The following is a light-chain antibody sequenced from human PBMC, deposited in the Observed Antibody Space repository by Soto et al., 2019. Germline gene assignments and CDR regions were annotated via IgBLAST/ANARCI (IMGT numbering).Light chain of an antibody. Sequence: DIQMTQSPSSLSASVGDRVTITCRASHGISNYLAWYQQKTGKVPKLLIYAASTLQSGVPSRFSGSVSGTDFTLTISSLQPEDVATYYCQKYNSAPRTFGQGTKVEIK. CDR1: HGISNY. CDR3: QKYNSAPRT. CDR2: AAS. V-gene: IGKV1-27*01. J-gene: IGKJ1*01.